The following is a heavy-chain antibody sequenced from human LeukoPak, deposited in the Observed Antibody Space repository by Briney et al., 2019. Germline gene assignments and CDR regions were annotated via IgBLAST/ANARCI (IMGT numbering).Heavy chain of an antibody. V-gene: IGHV3-30*18. CDR2: ISYDGSNK. Sequence: GGSLRLTCAASGFTFSSYGMHWVRQAPGKGLEWVAVISYDGSNKYYADSVKGRFTISRDNSKNTLYLQMNSLRAEDTAVYYCAKDPGLAVRGVIHYYYYYRMDVWGQGTTVTVSS. J-gene: IGHJ6*02. D-gene: IGHD3-10*01. CDR3: AKDPGLAVRGVIHYYYYYRMDV. CDR1: GFTFSSYG.